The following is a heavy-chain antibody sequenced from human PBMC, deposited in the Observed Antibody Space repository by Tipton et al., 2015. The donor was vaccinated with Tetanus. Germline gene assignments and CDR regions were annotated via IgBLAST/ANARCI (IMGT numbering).Heavy chain of an antibody. D-gene: IGHD1-7*01. Sequence: LRLSCNVSGGSITKDYWSWIRQSPGTGLEWLGYIYQTDSTYYNPSVRSRLTLSLQRSKNQFSLQLSSVTAADTAVYYCARDLGTSGFHWGQGTLVTVSS. V-gene: IGHV4-59*01. CDR3: ARDLGTSGFH. CDR1: GGSITKDY. J-gene: IGHJ4*02. CDR2: IYQTDST.